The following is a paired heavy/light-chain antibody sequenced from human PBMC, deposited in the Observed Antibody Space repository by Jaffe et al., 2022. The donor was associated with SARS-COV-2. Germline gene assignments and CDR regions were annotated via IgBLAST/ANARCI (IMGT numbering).Light chain of an antibody. V-gene: IGKV1-9*01. CDR3: QQLNSYPQT. J-gene: IGKJ1*01. CDR1: QDISTY. Sequence: DIQLTQSPSFLSASVGDRVTITCRASQDISTYLAWYRQKPGKAPKLLIYAASTLQSGVPSRFSGSGSGTEFTLTISSLQPEDFATYYCQQLNSYPQTFGQGTKVEIK. CDR2: AAS.
Heavy chain of an antibody. D-gene: IGHD2-2*01. Sequence: QVQLVQSGAEVKKPGASVKVSCKASGYTFTTYGISWVRQAPGQGLEWMGWISPYNGNTNYAQKFQVRLTMTTDTSTSTAYMELRSLRSDDTAVYYCASGSLPTYYHNYYGMDVWGQGTTVTVSS. CDR2: ISPYNGNT. V-gene: IGHV1-18*01. J-gene: IGHJ6*02. CDR1: GYTFTTYG. CDR3: ASGSLPTYYHNYYGMDV.